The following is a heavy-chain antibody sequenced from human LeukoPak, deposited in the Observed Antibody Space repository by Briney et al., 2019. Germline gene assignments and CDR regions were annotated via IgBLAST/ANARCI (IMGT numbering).Heavy chain of an antibody. CDR2: IIPIFGTA. J-gene: IGHJ6*02. V-gene: IGHV1-69*13. CDR1: GGTFSSYA. D-gene: IGHD3-22*01. Sequence: SVKVSCKASGGTFSSYAISWVRQAPGQGLEWMGGIIPIFGTANYAQKFQGRVTITADESTSTAYMELRSLRSDDTAVYYCARESGGGYLAFYYYYYGMDVWGQGTTVTVSS. CDR3: ARESGGGYLAFYYYYYGMDV.